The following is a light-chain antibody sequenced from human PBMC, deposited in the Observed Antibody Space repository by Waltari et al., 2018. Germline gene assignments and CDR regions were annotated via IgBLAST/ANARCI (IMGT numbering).Light chain of an antibody. V-gene: IGKV1-5*03. CDR1: QSVNSW. CDR3: QQYDSYWT. Sequence: DIQMTQSASTLSASVGDRVTITCRASQSVNSWVAWYQQNPRKAPKLLIFTAYNLESGVPSRFSGSGSGTEFTLTISSLQPDDFATYHCQQYDSYWTFGQGTKVEIK. J-gene: IGKJ1*01. CDR2: TAY.